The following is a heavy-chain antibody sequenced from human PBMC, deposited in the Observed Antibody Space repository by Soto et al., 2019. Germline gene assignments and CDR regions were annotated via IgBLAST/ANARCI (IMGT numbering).Heavy chain of an antibody. CDR3: ARDLSYCSSPSCYSYNWFDP. V-gene: IGHV1-69*13. CDR1: GGTFSSYA. J-gene: IGHJ5*02. Sequence: ASVKVSCKASGGTFSSYAISWVRQAPGQGLEWMGGIIPIFGTANYAQKFQGRVTITADESTSTAYMELSSLRSEDTAVYYCARDLSYCSSPSCYSYNWFDPWGQGTLVTVSS. D-gene: IGHD2-2*01. CDR2: IIPIFGTA.